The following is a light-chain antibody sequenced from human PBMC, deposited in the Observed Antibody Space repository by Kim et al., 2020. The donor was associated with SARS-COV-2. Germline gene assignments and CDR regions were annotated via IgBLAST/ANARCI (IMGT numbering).Light chain of an antibody. J-gene: IGKJ4*01. CDR2: DIS. Sequence: LYPGERATHFCRADQIITSTYLAWYQQRPGQAPRLLIHDISRRATGIPDRFRGSGSGTDFTLTISGLEPEDSAVYYCQQHEDSPLTFGRGTKVDIK. CDR1: QIITSTY. V-gene: IGKV3-20*01. CDR3: QQHEDSPLT.